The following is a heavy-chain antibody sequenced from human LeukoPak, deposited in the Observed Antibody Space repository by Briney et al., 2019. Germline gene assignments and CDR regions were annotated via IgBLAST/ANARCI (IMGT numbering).Heavy chain of an antibody. CDR2: INHSGST. V-gene: IGHV4-34*01. J-gene: IGHJ6*03. Sequence: SETLSLTCAVYGGSFSGYYWSWIRQPPGKGLGWIGEINHSGSTNYNPSLKSRVTISVDTSKNQFSLKLSSVTAADTAVYYCARGTYSSSWYVSSYYYYYMDVWGKGTTVTVSS. D-gene: IGHD6-13*01. CDR3: ARGTYSSSWYVSSYYYYYMDV. CDR1: GGSFSGYY.